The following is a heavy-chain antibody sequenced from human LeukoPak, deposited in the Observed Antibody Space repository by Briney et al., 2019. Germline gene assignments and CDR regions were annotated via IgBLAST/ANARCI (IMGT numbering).Heavy chain of an antibody. CDR1: GYTFTSYD. CDR3: ARGGTESSHSSSRRYYFDY. CDR2: INPNSGGT. J-gene: IGHJ4*02. V-gene: IGHV1-2*04. D-gene: IGHD6-13*01. Sequence: GASVKVSCKASGYTFTSYDINWVRQATGQGLEWMGWINPNSGGTNYAQKFQGWVTMTRDTSISTAYMELSRLRSDDTAVYYCARGGTESSHSSSRRYYFDYWGQGTLVTVSS.